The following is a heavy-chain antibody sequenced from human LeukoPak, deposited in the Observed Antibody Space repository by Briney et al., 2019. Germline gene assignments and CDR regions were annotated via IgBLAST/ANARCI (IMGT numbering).Heavy chain of an antibody. CDR3: ATKGGLRYYYDSSGHNDAFDI. D-gene: IGHD3-22*01. J-gene: IGHJ3*02. V-gene: IGHV1-24*01. CDR2: FDPEDDET. Sequence: GASVKVSCKVSGYTLTELSMHWVRQAPGKGLEWMGGFDPEDDETIYAQKFQGRVTMTEDTSTDAAYMELSSLRSEDTAVYYCATKGGLRYYYDSSGHNDAFDIWGQGTMVTVSS. CDR1: GYTLTELS.